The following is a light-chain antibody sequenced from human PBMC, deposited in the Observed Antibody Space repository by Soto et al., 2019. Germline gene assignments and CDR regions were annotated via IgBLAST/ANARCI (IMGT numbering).Light chain of an antibody. CDR1: QSVSSN. V-gene: IGKV3-15*01. CDR2: CAS. J-gene: IGKJ1*01. Sequence: EIVMTQSPATLSVSPGERATLSCRASQSVSSNFVWYQQKPAQAPSLLIYCASTSTTGITARFSGSSSGTEYTLTISSLQSEDFAVYYCQQYNNWPRTFGQGTKVEIK. CDR3: QQYNNWPRT.